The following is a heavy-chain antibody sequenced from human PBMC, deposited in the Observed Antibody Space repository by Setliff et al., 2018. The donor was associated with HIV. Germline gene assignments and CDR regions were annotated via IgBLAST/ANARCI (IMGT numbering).Heavy chain of an antibody. V-gene: IGHV3-30*07. CDR1: GFTFTSYA. D-gene: IGHD3-22*01. Sequence: GGSLRLSCAASGFTFTSYAMHWVRQAPDKGLEWVAVISYDGSNEYYVDSVKGRFIALTDNARNSLFLEMNSLRAEDTAVYYCARAYTVYDYRFDSSGYDYWGQGTLVTVSS. J-gene: IGHJ4*02. CDR2: ISYDGSNE. CDR3: ARAYTVYDYRFDSSGYDY.